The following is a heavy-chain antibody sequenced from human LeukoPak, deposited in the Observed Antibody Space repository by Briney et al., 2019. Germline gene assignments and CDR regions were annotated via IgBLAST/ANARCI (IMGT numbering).Heavy chain of an antibody. CDR2: IYTSGST. V-gene: IGHV4-4*07. D-gene: IGHD3-22*01. J-gene: IGHJ4*02. CDR3: ARDLYYYDSSGYYLFDY. Sequence: SETLSLTCTVSGYSISSGYYWGWIRQPAGKGLEWIGRIYTSGSTNYNPSLKSRVTMSVDTSKNQFSLKLSSVTAADTAVYYCARDLYYYDSSGYYLFDYWGQGTLVTVSS. CDR1: GYSISSGYY.